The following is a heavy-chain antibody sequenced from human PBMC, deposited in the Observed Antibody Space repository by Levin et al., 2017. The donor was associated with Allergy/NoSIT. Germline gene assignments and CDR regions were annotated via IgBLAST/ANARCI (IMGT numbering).Heavy chain of an antibody. Sequence: GGSLRLSCAASGFTFSDYYMTWIRQAPGKGLEWVSYISSSRSSTNYADSVKGRFTISRDNAKNSLYLQMDSLRAEDTAIYYCARGASRSWDPEVWYWGQGTLVTVSS. D-gene: IGHD6-13*01. V-gene: IGHV3-11*05. CDR3: ARGASRSWDPEVWY. CDR2: ISSSRSST. J-gene: IGHJ4*02. CDR1: GFTFSDYY.